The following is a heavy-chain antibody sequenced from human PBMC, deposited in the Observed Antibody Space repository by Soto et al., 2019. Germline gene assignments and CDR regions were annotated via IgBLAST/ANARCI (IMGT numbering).Heavy chain of an antibody. V-gene: IGHV1-69*08. Sequence: QVQLVQSGAEVKKPGSSVKVSCKASGGTFNTYTITWVRQAPGQGLEWMGRIIHILGVANYARKFQGRVTNTAEKSPSRAYMAMSSLRSEDTAVYHCARDRAADYIMYVWGQGTTVTVSS. CDR3: ARDRAADYIMYV. CDR2: IIHILGVA. J-gene: IGHJ6*02. CDR1: GGTFNTYT.